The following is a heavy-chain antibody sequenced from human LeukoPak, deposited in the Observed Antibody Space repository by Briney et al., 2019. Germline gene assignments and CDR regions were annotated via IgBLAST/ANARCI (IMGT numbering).Heavy chain of an antibody. V-gene: IGHV1-2*02. D-gene: IGHD3-10*01. J-gene: IGHJ4*02. CDR1: GYTFTGDY. CDR3: ARGSPGGYSFDY. CDR2: INPNSGGT. Sequence: ASVKVSCKASGYTFTGDYIHWVRQAPGQGLEWMGWINPNSGGTNYAQKCQGRVTMTRDTSISTAYMELSRLRSDDTAVYYCARGSPGGYSFDYWGQGTLVTVSS.